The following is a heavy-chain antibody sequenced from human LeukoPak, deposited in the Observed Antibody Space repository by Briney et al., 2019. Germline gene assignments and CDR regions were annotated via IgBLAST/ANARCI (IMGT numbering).Heavy chain of an antibody. D-gene: IGHD6-13*01. J-gene: IGHJ5*02. V-gene: IGHV4-59*08. CDR3: ARAYRSSWYANWFDP. CDR2: FYYSGST. CDR1: GGSISSYY. Sequence: SETLSLTCTVSGGSISSYYWSWIRQPPGKGLEWIGYFYYSGSTYYNPSLKSRVTISVDTSKNQFSLKLSSVTAADTAVYFCARAYRSSWYANWFDPWGQGTLVTVSS.